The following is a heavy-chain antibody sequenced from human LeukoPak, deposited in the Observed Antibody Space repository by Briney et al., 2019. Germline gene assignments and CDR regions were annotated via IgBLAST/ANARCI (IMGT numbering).Heavy chain of an antibody. Sequence: PGGSLRPSVAAPGFTFRNNAMTWFRQVPGKGLNWFSRISSLVINTYNADSVKGRFTISRDNSKNTLYLQMNSLRADDTAIYYCAKGTVRFLEWSQRGYFDYWGQGILVTVSS. CDR1: GFTFRNNA. CDR3: AKGTVRFLEWSQRGYFDY. V-gene: IGHV3-23*01. CDR2: ISSLVINT. J-gene: IGHJ4*02. D-gene: IGHD3-3*01.